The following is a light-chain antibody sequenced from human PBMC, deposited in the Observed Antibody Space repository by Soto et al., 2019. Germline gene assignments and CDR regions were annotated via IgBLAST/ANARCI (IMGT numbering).Light chain of an antibody. Sequence: EIVMTQSPTILSVSPGERATLSCRASQSVSSNLAWYQQKPGQAPRLLIYGVYTRAPGIPARFSGSGSGTEFTLTISSLQSEDFAVYYCQQYGTSPITFGQGTRLEIK. CDR3: QQYGTSPIT. J-gene: IGKJ5*01. CDR2: GVY. V-gene: IGKV3D-15*02. CDR1: QSVSSN.